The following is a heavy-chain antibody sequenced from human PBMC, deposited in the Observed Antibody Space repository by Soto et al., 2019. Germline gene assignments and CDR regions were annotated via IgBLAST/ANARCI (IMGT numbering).Heavy chain of an antibody. V-gene: IGHV3-9*01. J-gene: IGHJ5*02. D-gene: IGHD3-22*01. CDR1: GFTFDDYA. CDR2: ICWNSGSI. CDR3: AKGSHYDSSGYYHFNWFDP. Sequence: GGSLRLSCAASGFTFDDYAMHWVRQAPGKGLEWVSGICWNSGSIGYADSVKGRFTISRDNAKNSLYLQMNSLRAEDTALYYCAKGSHYDSSGYYHFNWFDPWGQGTLVTVSS.